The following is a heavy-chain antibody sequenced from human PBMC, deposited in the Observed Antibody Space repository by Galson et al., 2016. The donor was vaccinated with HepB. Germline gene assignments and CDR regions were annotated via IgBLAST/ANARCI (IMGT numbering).Heavy chain of an antibody. CDR2: IDPSDSYT. CDR3: ARQGSSAGELYYYYGMDV. J-gene: IGHJ6*02. Sequence: QSGAEVKKPGESLRISCKDSGYSFSTYWIIWVRQMPGKGLEWMGRIDPSDSYTNYSPSFQGHVTISADKSISTAHLQWSSLKASDTGIYYCARQGSSAGELYYYYGMDVWGQGTTVTVSS. CDR1: GYSFSTYW. D-gene: IGHD2-15*01. V-gene: IGHV5-10-1*01.